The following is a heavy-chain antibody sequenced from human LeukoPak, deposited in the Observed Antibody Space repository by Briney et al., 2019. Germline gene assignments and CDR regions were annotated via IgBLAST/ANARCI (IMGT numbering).Heavy chain of an antibody. J-gene: IGHJ6*02. CDR2: IYYSGST. Sequence: SETLSLTCTDSGGSISSYYWSWIRQPPGKGLEWIGYIYYSGSTNYNPSLKSRVTMSVDTSKNQFSLKLSSVTAADTAVYYCARDPLEYSSSPGGARNYYYYGMDVWGQGTTVTVSS. CDR3: ARDPLEYSSSPGGARNYYYYGMDV. D-gene: IGHD6-6*01. V-gene: IGHV4-59*12. CDR1: GGSISSYY.